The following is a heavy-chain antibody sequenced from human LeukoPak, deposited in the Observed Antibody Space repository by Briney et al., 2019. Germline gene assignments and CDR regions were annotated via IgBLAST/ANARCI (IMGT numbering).Heavy chain of an antibody. D-gene: IGHD1-26*01. CDR3: ASSGSYGVWYFDY. Sequence: SETLSLTYTVSGGSISSGSYYWSWIRQPAGKGLEWIGRIYTSGSTNYNPSLKSRVTISVDTSKNQFSLKLSSVTAADTAVYYCASSGSYGVWYFDYWGQGTLVTVSS. V-gene: IGHV4-61*02. J-gene: IGHJ4*02. CDR1: GGSISSGSYY. CDR2: IYTSGST.